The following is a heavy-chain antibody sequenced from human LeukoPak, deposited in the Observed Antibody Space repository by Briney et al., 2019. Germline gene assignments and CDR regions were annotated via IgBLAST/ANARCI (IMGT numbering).Heavy chain of an antibody. J-gene: IGHJ4*02. CDR2: IYYSGST. Sequence: SETLSLTCTVSGGSISSYYWSWIRQPPGKGLECIGYIYYSGSTNYNPSLKSRVTISVDTSKNQFSLKLSSVTAADTAVYYCARLSRYSGSYVGDYFDYWGQGTLVTVSS. V-gene: IGHV4-59*01. CDR3: ARLSRYSGSYVGDYFDY. CDR1: GGSISSYY. D-gene: IGHD1-26*01.